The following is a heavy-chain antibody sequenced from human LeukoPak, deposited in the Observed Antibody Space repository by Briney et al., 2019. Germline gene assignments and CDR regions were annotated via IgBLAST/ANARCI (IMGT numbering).Heavy chain of an antibody. CDR3: AKDFLSPNCSSTSCYVRLNAFDI. J-gene: IGHJ3*02. V-gene: IGHV3-23*01. CDR1: GFTFSSYA. CDR2: ISGSGGST. D-gene: IGHD2-2*01. Sequence: GGSLRLSCAASGFTFSSYAMSWVRQAPGKGLEWVSAISGSGGSTYYADSVKGRFTISRDNSKNTLYLQMNSLRAEDTAVYYCAKDFLSPNCSSTSCYVRLNAFDIGGQGTMVTVSS.